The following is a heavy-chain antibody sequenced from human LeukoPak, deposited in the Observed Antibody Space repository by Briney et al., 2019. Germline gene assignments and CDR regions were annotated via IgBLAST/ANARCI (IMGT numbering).Heavy chain of an antibody. J-gene: IGHJ3*02. D-gene: IGHD6-19*01. CDR3: TRDSSGPDAFDI. V-gene: IGHV3-49*04. CDR1: GFTFGDYA. Sequence: GRPLRLSCTASGFTFGDYAMSWVRQAPGKGLEWVGFIRSKTYGGTTEYAASVKGRFTISRDDSKSIAYLQMNSLKTEDTAVYYCTRDSSGPDAFDIWGQGTMVTVSS. CDR2: IRSKTYGGTT.